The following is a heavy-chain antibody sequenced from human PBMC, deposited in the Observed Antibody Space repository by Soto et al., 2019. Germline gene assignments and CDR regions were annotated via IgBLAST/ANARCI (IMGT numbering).Heavy chain of an antibody. J-gene: IGHJ3*02. CDR2: IYYSGST. CDR1: GGSISSSSYY. Sequence: QLQLQESGPGLVKPSETLSLTCTVSGGSISSSSYYWGWIRQPPGKGLEWIGSIYYSGSTYYNPSLKSRVTISVDTSKNQFSLKLSSVTAADTAVYYCARLKIAECAFDIWGQGTMVTVSS. D-gene: IGHD3-10*01. V-gene: IGHV4-39*01. CDR3: ARLKIAECAFDI.